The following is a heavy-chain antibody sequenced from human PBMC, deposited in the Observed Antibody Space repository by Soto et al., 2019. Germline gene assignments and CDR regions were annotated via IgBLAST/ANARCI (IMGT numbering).Heavy chain of an antibody. J-gene: IGHJ4*02. CDR1: GFSLSTSGVG. CDR2: IYWDDDK. Sequence: QITLKESGPTLVKPTQTLTLTCTFSGFSLSTSGVGVGWIRQPPGKALEWLALIYWDDDKRYSPSLKSRLTITKDTSKNQVVLTMTNMDPVATATYYCAHSADNENWLSANYFDYWGQGTLVTVSS. CDR3: AHSADNENWLSANYFDY. D-gene: IGHD3-9*01. V-gene: IGHV2-5*02.